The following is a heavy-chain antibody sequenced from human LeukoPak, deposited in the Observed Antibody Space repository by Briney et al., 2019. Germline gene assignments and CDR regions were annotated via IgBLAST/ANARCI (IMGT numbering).Heavy chain of an antibody. V-gene: IGHV4-61*02. J-gene: IGHJ3*02. D-gene: IGHD3-22*01. CDR2: IYTSGST. CDR3: ARPGRDYYDSSGYDAFDI. Sequence: PSETLSLNCTVSGGSISSGSYCWGWIRQTAGKGLEWIGRIYTSGSTNYNPSLESRVLISVDTSKNQFSLKLSSVTAADTAVYYCARPGRDYYDSSGYDAFDIWGQGTMVTVSP. CDR1: GGSISSGSYC.